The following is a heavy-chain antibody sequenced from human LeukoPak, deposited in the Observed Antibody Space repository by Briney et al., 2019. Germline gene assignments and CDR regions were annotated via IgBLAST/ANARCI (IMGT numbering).Heavy chain of an antibody. Sequence: GESLKISCKGSGYSFTNYWIGWVRQMPGKGLEWMGIIYPGDSDTRYSASFQGQVTISADKSISTAYLQWSSLTASDTAMYYCARHRLNWNYDAFDIWGQGTMVTVSS. CDR3: ARHRLNWNYDAFDI. CDR2: IYPGDSDT. J-gene: IGHJ3*02. V-gene: IGHV5-51*01. CDR1: GYSFTNYW. D-gene: IGHD1-7*01.